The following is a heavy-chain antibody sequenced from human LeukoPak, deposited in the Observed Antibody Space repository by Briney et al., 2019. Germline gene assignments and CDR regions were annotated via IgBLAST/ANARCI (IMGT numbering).Heavy chain of an antibody. V-gene: IGHV3-33*01. D-gene: IGHD2-2*01. CDR1: GFTFSSYG. CDR2: IWYDGSNK. J-gene: IGHJ4*02. Sequence: GRSLRLSCAASGFTFSSYGMHWVRRAPGKGLEWVAVIWYDGSNKYYADSVKGRFTISRDNSKNTLYLQMNSLRAEDTAVYYCARDAGLGYCSSTSCQLGDYWGQGTLVTVSS. CDR3: ARDAGLGYCSSTSCQLGDY.